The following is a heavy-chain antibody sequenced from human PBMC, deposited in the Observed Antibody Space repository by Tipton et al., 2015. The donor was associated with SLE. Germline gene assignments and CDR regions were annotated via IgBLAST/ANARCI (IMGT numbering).Heavy chain of an antibody. J-gene: IGHJ3*02. V-gene: IGHV3-74*01. CDR1: GFTFRNYW. CDR2: INSDGSVT. CDR3: ASAPEGFRVADMGTSDI. D-gene: IGHD3-3*01. Sequence: SLRLSCAASGFTFRNYWMHWVRRGPGKGLEWISYINSDGSVTKYADSVKGRFTISRDNAKNTVYLQMNSLRVDDTAVYYCASAPEGFRVADMGTSDIWGQGTMVTVSS.